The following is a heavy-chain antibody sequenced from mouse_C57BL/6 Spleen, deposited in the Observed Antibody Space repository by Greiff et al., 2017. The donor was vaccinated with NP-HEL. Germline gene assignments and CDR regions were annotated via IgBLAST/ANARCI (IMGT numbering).Heavy chain of an antibody. D-gene: IGHD2-10*02. CDR2: IDPENGDT. CDR1: GFNIKDDY. V-gene: IGHV14-4*01. CDR3: TTLYGNYPCY. Sequence: VQLQQSGAELVGPGASVKLSCTASGFNIKDDYMHWVKQRPEQGLEWIGWIDPENGDTEYASKFQGKATITADTSSNTAYLQLSSLTSEDTAVYYCTTLYGNYPCYWGQGTTLTVSS. J-gene: IGHJ2*01.